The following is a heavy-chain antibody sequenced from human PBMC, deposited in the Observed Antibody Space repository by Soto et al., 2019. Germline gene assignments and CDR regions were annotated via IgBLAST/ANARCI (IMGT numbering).Heavy chain of an antibody. Sequence: EVQLVESGGGLVQPGGSLRLSCAASGFTFSSYWMHWVRQAPGKGLVWVSRINSDGSSTSYADSVKGRFTISRDNAKNTLYLQMNSLRAEDTAVYYCARAKVQLERRYGMDVWGQGTTVTVSS. V-gene: IGHV3-74*01. CDR2: INSDGSST. CDR3: ARAKVQLERRYGMDV. D-gene: IGHD1-1*01. CDR1: GFTFSSYW. J-gene: IGHJ6*02.